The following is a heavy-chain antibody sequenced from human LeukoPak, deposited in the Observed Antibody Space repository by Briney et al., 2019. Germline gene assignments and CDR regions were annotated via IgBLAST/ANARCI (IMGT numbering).Heavy chain of an antibody. V-gene: IGHV3-23*01. CDR1: GFTFSNCA. CDR2: ISGSSGSP. J-gene: IGHJ6*03. D-gene: IGHD6-13*01. Sequence: GGSLRLSCAASGFTFSNCAMTWVRQAPGKGLEWVSAISGSSGSPHYADSVKGRFTISRDNSKNTLYLQMNSLRAEDTAVYYCAKDGYSSSWYNYYYYYIGVWGKGTTVTVFS. CDR3: AKDGYSSSWYNYYYYYIGV.